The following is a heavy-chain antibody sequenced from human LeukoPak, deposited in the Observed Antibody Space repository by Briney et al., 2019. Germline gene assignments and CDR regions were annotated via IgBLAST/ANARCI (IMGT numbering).Heavy chain of an antibody. CDR3: AREGLSGAYRYYGMDV. J-gene: IGHJ6*02. CDR1: GFTFSRCE. V-gene: IGHV3-48*03. Sequence: GGSLRLSCAASGFTFSRCEMNWVRQAPGKGLEWVSYISSSGRTIYYADSVKGRFTISRDNAKNSLYLHMGSLRAEDTAVYYCAREGLSGAYRYYGMDVWGQGTTVTVSS. CDR2: ISSSGRTI. D-gene: IGHD5-12*01.